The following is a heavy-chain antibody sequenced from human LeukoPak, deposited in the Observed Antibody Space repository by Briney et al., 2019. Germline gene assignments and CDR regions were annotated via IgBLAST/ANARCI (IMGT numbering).Heavy chain of an antibody. CDR2: ISGSGGGT. Sequence: GGSLRLSCAASGFTVSSNYMSWVRQAPGKGLEWVSAISGSGGGTHYADSVKGRFTIPRDNSKNTLYLQMNSLRAEDTAVYYCASTGLTYYFDYWGQGTLVTVSS. J-gene: IGHJ4*02. V-gene: IGHV3-23*01. D-gene: IGHD3-10*01. CDR3: ASTGLTYYFDY. CDR1: GFTVSSNY.